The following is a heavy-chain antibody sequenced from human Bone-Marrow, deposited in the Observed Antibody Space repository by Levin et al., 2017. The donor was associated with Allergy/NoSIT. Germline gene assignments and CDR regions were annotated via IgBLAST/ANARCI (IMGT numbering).Heavy chain of an antibody. CDR1: GISLSTGGMR. D-gene: IGHD7-27*01. J-gene: IGHJ4*02. CDR2: IDWDDDK. V-gene: IGHV2-70*04. Sequence: SGPTLVKPTQTLTLTCTFSGISLSTGGMRASWIRQPPGKALEWLARIDWDDDKFYSTSLKTRLTISMDTSKSQVLLTMTNMGTVDTATYYCTRSGPLGPFDYWGQGTLVTVSP. CDR3: TRSGPLGPFDY.